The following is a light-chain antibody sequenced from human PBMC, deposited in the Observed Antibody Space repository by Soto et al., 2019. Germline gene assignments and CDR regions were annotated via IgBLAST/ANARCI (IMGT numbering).Light chain of an antibody. CDR1: QSLLHSNGYNY. Sequence: DIGMTQSPLSRPVTSGKPASISFRSSQSLLHSNGYNYLDWYLQKPGQSPQLLIYLGSNRSSGVPDRFSGSGSGTDFTLKISRVEAEDVGVYYCMQALQTWTFGQGTKVDIK. CDR3: MQALQTWT. J-gene: IGKJ1*01. CDR2: LGS. V-gene: IGKV2-28*01.